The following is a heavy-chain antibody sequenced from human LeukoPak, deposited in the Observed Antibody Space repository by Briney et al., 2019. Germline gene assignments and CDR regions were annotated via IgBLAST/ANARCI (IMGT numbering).Heavy chain of an antibody. V-gene: IGHV3-48*02. J-gene: IGHJ4*02. CDR1: GVSFSSYS. CDR2: ISPTGTTI. D-gene: IGHD1-26*01. CDR3: ARDPPYTGSYPYFDY. Sequence: RRSLRPSRALCGVSFSSYSMNWVRPAPGRGLEWIPYISPTGTTIYYADSVRGRFTISRDNAKNSLYLQMNSLRDEDTAVYYCARDPPYTGSYPYFDYWGQGTQVTVSS.